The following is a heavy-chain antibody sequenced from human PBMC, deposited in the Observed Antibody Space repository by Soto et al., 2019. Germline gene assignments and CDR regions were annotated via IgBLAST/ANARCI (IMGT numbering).Heavy chain of an antibody. CDR1: GFTFSSYA. CDR2: ISGSGGST. Sequence: EVQLLESGGGLVQPGGSLRLSCAASGFTFSSYAMSWVRQAPGKGLEWVSSISGSGGSTYYADSVKGRFTISRDNSKNTLYLQMNSLRAEDTALYYCAKDASSGITSFDLWGRGTLVTVSS. CDR3: AKDASSGITSFDL. J-gene: IGHJ2*01. V-gene: IGHV3-23*01. D-gene: IGHD3-3*01.